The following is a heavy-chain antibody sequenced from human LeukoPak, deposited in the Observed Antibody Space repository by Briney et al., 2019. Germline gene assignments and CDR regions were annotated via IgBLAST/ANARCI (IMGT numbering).Heavy chain of an antibody. CDR2: ISSSSSTI. CDR1: GFTFSSYS. J-gene: IGHJ5*02. CDR3: ARDARGYSYGNWFDP. V-gene: IGHV3-48*01. Sequence: PGGSLRLSCAASGFTFSSYSMNWVRQAPGKGLEWVSCISSSSSTIYYADSVKGRFTISRDNSKNTLYLQMNSLRAEDTAVYYCARDARGYSYGNWFDPWGRGTLVTVSS. D-gene: IGHD5-18*01.